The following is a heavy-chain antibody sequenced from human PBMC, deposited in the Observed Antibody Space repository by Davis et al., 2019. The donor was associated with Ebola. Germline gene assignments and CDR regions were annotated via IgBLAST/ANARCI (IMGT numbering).Heavy chain of an antibody. D-gene: IGHD6-6*01. CDR1: GGTFSSYA. Sequence: SVKVSCKASGGTFSSYAISWVRQAPGQGLEWMGGIIPIFGTANYAQKFQGRVTITADESTSTAYMELSSLRSEDTAVYYCARDRIAARRGSVGFDPWGQGTLVTVSS. V-gene: IGHV1-69*13. CDR2: IIPIFGTA. J-gene: IGHJ5*02. CDR3: ARDRIAARRGSVGFDP.